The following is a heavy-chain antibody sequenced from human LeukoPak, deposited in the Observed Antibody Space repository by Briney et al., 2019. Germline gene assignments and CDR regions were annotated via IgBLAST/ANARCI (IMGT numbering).Heavy chain of an antibody. CDR1: GYTFTGYY. Sequence: GASVKVSCKASGYTFTGYYMHWVRQAPGQGLEWMGWINPNSGGTNYAQKFQGRVTMTRDTSISTAYMELSRLRSDDTAVYYCATLGVAGTKESEIGPNDYWGQGTLVTVSS. D-gene: IGHD6-19*01. V-gene: IGHV1-2*02. CDR3: ATLGVAGTKESEIGPNDY. CDR2: INPNSGGT. J-gene: IGHJ4*02.